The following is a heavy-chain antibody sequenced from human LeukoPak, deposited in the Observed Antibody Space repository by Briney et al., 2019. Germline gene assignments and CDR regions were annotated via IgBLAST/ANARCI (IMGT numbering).Heavy chain of an antibody. CDR3: ARDAATEPGTVYMDV. Sequence: GGSLRLSCAASGFTFSSYEMNWVRQAPGKGLEWILHISTSGSIIHYADSVKGRFTISRDNAKNSLYLQMNSLRAEDTALYFCARDAATEPGTVYMDVWGKGTTVTISS. V-gene: IGHV3-48*03. CDR1: GFTFSSYE. CDR2: ISTSGSII. D-gene: IGHD6-13*01. J-gene: IGHJ6*03.